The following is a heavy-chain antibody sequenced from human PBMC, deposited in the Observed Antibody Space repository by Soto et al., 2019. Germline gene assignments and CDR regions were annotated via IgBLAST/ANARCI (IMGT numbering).Heavy chain of an antibody. Sequence: SETLSLTCTVSAASFSKYYWSWIRQPPGKGLEWIGYIYFNGNTNYNPSLKRRVTISIDTSKKQISLNLTSVTDANTAVYYCASVTFGGVVLAHWGQGTLVTVSS. CDR3: ASVTFGGVVLAH. D-gene: IGHD3-16*01. J-gene: IGHJ4*02. V-gene: IGHV4-59*01. CDR1: AASFSKYY. CDR2: IYFNGNT.